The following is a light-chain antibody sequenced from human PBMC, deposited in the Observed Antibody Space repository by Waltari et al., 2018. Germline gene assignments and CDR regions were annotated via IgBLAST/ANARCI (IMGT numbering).Light chain of an antibody. CDR2: EDS. V-gene: IGLV3-10*01. CDR1: ALPKKY. Sequence: SYELTQPPSVSVSPGQTARITCSGDALPKKYAYWYQQKSGQAPVLVIYEDSKRPSGIPERCSGSSSGRTATLTISGAQVEDEADYYCYSTDSSGHDRVFGGGTKLTVL. J-gene: IGLJ3*02. CDR3: YSTDSSGHDRV.